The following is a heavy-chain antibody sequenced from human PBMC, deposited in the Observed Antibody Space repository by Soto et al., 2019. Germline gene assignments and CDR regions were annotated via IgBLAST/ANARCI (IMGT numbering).Heavy chain of an antibody. CDR3: ARGDSTDCSTGVCSFFYNHDMDV. D-gene: IGHD2-8*01. CDR1: GYSFTDYH. CDR2: INPKSGGT. V-gene: IGHV1-2*04. J-gene: IGHJ6*02. Sequence: SVKVSCKASGYSFTDYHIHWLRQAPGQGLEWLGRINPKSGGTSTAQKFQGWVTMTTDTSISTASMELTRLTSDDTAIYYCARGDSTDCSTGVCSFFYNHDMDVWGQGTTVTVSS.